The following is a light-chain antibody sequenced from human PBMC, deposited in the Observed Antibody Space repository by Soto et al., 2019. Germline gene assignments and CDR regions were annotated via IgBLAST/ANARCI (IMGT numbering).Light chain of an antibody. CDR1: QDIRDD. CDR2: AAS. V-gene: IGKV1-6*01. Sequence: AIQMTQSPSSLSASVGDRVTMTCRGSQDIRDDLSWYQQRPGRAPKLLLFAASRLEGGVPSRFSGSYSGRAFTLTISGLQPDDFATYYCLHYYNYPQTFGQGTTVEV. J-gene: IGKJ1*01. CDR3: LHYYNYPQT.